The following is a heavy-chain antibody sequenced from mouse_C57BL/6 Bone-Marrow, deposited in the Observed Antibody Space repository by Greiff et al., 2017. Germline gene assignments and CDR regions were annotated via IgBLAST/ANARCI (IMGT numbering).Heavy chain of an antibody. J-gene: IGHJ2*01. CDR2: IRNKANGYTT. Sequence: EVMLVESGGGLVQPGGSLSLSCAASGFTFTDYYMSWVRQPPGKALEWLGFIRNKANGYTTEYSASVKGRFTISRDNSQSILYLQMNALGAEDSATYYCARYGAWDVSYDYENYFDYWGQGTTLTVSS. CDR1: GFTFTDYY. CDR3: ARYGAWDVSYDYENYFDY. V-gene: IGHV7-3*01. D-gene: IGHD2-4*01.